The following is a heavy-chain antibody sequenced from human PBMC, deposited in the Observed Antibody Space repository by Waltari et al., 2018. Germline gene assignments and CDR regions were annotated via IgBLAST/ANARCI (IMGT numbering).Heavy chain of an antibody. V-gene: IGHV1-2*06. CDR2: INPNSGGT. CDR1: GYPFTGYY. D-gene: IGHD5-12*01. J-gene: IGHJ5*02. CDR3: ARSRDGYNGNWFDP. Sequence: QVQLVQSGAAVKKPGASVKVSCKASGYPFTGYYMPWVRQAPGQGLEWMGRINPNSGGTNYAQKFQGRVTMTRDTSISTAYMELSRLRSDDTAVYYCARSRDGYNGNWFDPWGQGTLVTVSS.